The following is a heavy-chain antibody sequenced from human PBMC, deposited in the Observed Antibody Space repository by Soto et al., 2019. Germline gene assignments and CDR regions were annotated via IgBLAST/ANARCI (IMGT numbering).Heavy chain of an antibody. CDR1: GFTFSSYG. CDR2: ISYDGSNK. J-gene: IGHJ4*02. V-gene: IGHV3-30*03. D-gene: IGHD6-13*01. Sequence: QVQLVESGGGVVQPGRSLRLSCAASGFTFSSYGMHWVRQAPGKGLEWVAVISYDGSNKYYADSVKGRFTISRDNSKNTLYLQMNSLRAEDTAVYYGARDHSSSWYYFDYWGQGTLVTVSS. CDR3: ARDHSSSWYYFDY.